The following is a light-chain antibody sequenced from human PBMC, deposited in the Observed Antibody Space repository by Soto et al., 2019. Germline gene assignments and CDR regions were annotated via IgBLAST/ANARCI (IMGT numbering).Light chain of an antibody. Sequence: DIPMTQSPSSVSASVGDSVTITCRASQGISSYLAWYQQKPGKAPKLLIYSASSLLSGVPSRFSGSGSGTDFTLTISSLQPEDFATYYCQQTQTFPLTFGGGTKVEVK. CDR2: SAS. J-gene: IGKJ4*01. V-gene: IGKV1-12*01. CDR1: QGISSY. CDR3: QQTQTFPLT.